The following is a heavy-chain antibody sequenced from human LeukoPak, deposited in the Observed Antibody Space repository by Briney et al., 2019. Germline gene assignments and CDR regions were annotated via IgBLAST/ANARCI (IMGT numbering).Heavy chain of an antibody. CDR1: GGSISSYY. CDR3: ARDSSDGSSWYPSGWFDP. Sequence: SETLSLTCTVSGGSISSYYWSWIRQPPGEGLEWIGYIYYSGSTNYNPSLKSRVTISVDTSKNQFSLKLSSVNAADTAVYYCARDSSDGSSWYPSGWFDPWGQGTLVTVSS. CDR2: IYYSGST. D-gene: IGHD6-13*01. J-gene: IGHJ5*02. V-gene: IGHV4-59*01.